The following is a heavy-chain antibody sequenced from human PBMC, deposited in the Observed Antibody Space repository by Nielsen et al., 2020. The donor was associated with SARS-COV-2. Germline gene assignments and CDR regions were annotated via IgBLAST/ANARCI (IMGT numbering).Heavy chain of an antibody. J-gene: IGHJ6*02. CDR2: ISWDGGST. CDR3: AKDDPYSYGFYYYYGMDV. CDR1: GFTFDDYA. Sequence: GESLKISCAASGFTFDDYAMHWVRQAPGKGLEWVSLISWDGGSTYYADSVKGRFTISRDNSKNSLYLQMNSLRTEDTALYYCAKDDPYSYGFYYYYGMDVWGQGTTVTVSS. D-gene: IGHD5-18*01. V-gene: IGHV3-43D*03.